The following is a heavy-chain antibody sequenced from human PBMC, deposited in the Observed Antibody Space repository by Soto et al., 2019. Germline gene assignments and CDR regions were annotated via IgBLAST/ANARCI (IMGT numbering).Heavy chain of an antibody. Sequence: SETLSLTCTVSGGSISSSSYYWGWIRQPPGKGLEWIGSIYYSGSTYYNPSLKSRVTISVDTSKNQFSLKLSSVTAADTAVYYFARLEGYCSGGSCYSGVSLDYWGQGTLVTVSS. V-gene: IGHV4-39*01. CDR2: IYYSGST. CDR3: ARLEGYCSGGSCYSGVSLDY. CDR1: GGSISSSSYY. D-gene: IGHD2-15*01. J-gene: IGHJ4*02.